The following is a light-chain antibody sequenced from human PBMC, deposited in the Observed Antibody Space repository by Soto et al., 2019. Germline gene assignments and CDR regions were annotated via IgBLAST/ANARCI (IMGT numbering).Light chain of an antibody. CDR1: QSISSN. CDR2: RTS. V-gene: IGKV3-15*01. CDR3: QQYNNWPRAT. Sequence: EIVMTQSPATLSVSPGERAPLXCRASQSISSNLAWYQQKPGQAPRLLMFRTSSRATGFPARFSGSGSGTEFNLTISSLQSEDFGVYYCQQYNNWPRATFGGGTKV. J-gene: IGKJ4*01.